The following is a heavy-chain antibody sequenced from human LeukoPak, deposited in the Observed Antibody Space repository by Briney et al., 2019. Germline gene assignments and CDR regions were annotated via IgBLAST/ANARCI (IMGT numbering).Heavy chain of an antibody. V-gene: IGHV1-69*05. CDR3: ATDGPFFYASSGGGLT. J-gene: IGHJ3*01. D-gene: IGHD3-22*01. CDR2: LIPIFGTT. Sequence: AASVKVSCKASGGTFRNYTISWVRQAPGQGLEWMGRLIPIFGTTNYAQKCQGRVTITTYESTTTAYMELSSLRSEDTAVYYCATDGPFFYASSGGGLTWGQGTMVTVSS. CDR1: GGTFRNYT.